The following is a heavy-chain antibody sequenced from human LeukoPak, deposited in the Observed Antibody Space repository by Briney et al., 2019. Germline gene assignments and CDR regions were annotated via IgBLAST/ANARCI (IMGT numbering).Heavy chain of an antibody. J-gene: IGHJ3*02. CDR2: IYYSGST. CDR1: GGSISSGDYY. D-gene: IGHD1-14*01. Sequence: SETLSLTCTVSGGSISSGDYYWSWIRQPPGKGLEWIGYIYYSGSTYYNPSLKSRVTISVDTSKNQFSLKLSSVTAADTAVCYCARGYEVGAFDIWSQGTMVTVSS. CDR3: ARGYEVGAFDI. V-gene: IGHV4-30-4*08.